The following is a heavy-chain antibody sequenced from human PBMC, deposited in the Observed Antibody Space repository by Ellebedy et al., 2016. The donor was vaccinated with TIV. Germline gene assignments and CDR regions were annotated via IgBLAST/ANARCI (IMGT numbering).Heavy chain of an antibody. J-gene: IGHJ5*01. Sequence: PGGSLRLSCTASGFTASSNYMNWVRQAPGKGLEWVSVIYSGGNTYYADSVKGRFTISRDNSKNTVYLQMNSLRAEDTAVYYYAREVYSRTWYDCWGQGTLVTVSS. CDR1: GFTASSNY. D-gene: IGHD4-11*01. CDR2: IYSGGNT. V-gene: IGHV3-53*01. CDR3: AREVYSRTWYDC.